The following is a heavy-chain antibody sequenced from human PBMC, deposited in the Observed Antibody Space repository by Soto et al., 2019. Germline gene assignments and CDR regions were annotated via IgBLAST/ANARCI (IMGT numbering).Heavy chain of an antibody. J-gene: IGHJ6*02. D-gene: IGHD2-2*02. Sequence: QVQLVESGGGVVQPGRSLRLSCAASGFTFSSYGMHWVRQAPGKGLEWVAVIWYDGSNKYYADSVKGRFTISRDNSKNTFYLQMNSRRAEDTAVYYCARVRGAGGGNVPAAIDGYYYGMDVWGQGTTVTVSS. CDR2: IWYDGSNK. CDR1: GFTFSSYG. V-gene: IGHV3-33*01. CDR3: ARVRGAGGGNVPAAIDGYYYGMDV.